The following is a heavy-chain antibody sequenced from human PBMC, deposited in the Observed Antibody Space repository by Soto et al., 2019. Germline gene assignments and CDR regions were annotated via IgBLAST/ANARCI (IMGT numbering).Heavy chain of an antibody. CDR3: AREASSWYRSYYYYYGMDV. V-gene: IGHV3-33*01. J-gene: IGHJ6*02. Sequence: GGSLRLCCAASGFTFSSYGMHWVRQAPGKGLEWVAVIWYDGSNKYYADSVKGRFTISRDNSKNTLYLQMNSLRAEDTAVYYCAREASSWYRSYYYYYGMDVWGQGTTVTVSS. CDR1: GFTFSSYG. CDR2: IWYDGSNK. D-gene: IGHD6-13*01.